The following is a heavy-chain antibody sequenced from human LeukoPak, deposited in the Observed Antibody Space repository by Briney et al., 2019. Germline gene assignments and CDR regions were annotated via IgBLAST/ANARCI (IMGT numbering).Heavy chain of an antibody. CDR2: IRSKANSYAT. V-gene: IGHV3-73*01. J-gene: IGHJ4*02. D-gene: IGHD3-3*01. Sequence: PGGSLKLSCAASGFTFSGSAMHWVRQASGKGLEWVCRIRSKANSYATAYAASVKGRFTISRDDSKNTAYLQMNSLKTEDTAVYYCTSTYYDFWSGYSFDYWGQGTLVTVSS. CDR3: TSTYYDFWSGYSFDY. CDR1: GFTFSGSA.